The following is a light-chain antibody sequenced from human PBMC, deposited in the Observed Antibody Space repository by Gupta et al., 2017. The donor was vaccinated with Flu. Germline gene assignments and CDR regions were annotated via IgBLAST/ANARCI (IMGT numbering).Light chain of an antibody. V-gene: IGKV1-39*01. CDR2: AAS. CDR1: QSISSY. CDR3: QQSYSTPRT. J-gene: IGKJ1*01. Sequence: DIQMTQSPSSLSASVGDRVTITCRASQSISSYLNWYQQKPGKAPKLLIYAASRLQSGVPSRFSGSGSGTDFTLTISRRQPEDFANYYCQQSYSTPRTFGQGTKVEIK.